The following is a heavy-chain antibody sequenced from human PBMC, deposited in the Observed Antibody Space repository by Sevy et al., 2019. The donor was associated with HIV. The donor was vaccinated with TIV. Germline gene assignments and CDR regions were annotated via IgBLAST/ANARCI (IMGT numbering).Heavy chain of an antibody. CDR2: IRYDGSNK. CDR3: ARDRVEMATIGYFDY. D-gene: IGHD5-12*01. V-gene: IGHV3-30*02. Sequence: GGSLRLSCAASGFTFSSYAMHWVRQAPGKGLEWVAFIRYDGSNKYYADSVKGRFTISRDNSKNTLYLQMNSLRAEDTAVYYCARDRVEMATIGYFDYWGQGTLVTVSS. J-gene: IGHJ4*02. CDR1: GFTFSSYA.